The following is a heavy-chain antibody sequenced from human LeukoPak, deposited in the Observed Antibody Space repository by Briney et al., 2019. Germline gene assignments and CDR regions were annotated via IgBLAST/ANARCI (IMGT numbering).Heavy chain of an antibody. CDR1: GFTFSNFW. CDR3: ARDSTDCGYEEWC. CDR2: IKKGGSEK. V-gene: IGHV3-7*01. D-gene: IGHD2-21*01. Sequence: GGSLRLSCVASGFTFSNFWMSWVRQAPGKGLEWVANIKKGGSEKYYVDSVKGRFTISRDNTKNELYLQMNSLTAEDTGVYYCARDSTDCGYEEWCWGQGTRVTVSS. J-gene: IGHJ4*02.